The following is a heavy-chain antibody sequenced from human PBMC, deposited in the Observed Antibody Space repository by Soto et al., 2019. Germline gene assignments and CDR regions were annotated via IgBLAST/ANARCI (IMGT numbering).Heavy chain of an antibody. J-gene: IGHJ4*02. CDR3: AKGVQGSYSSYHFDY. D-gene: IGHD5-18*01. CDR1: GFSFGYYG. CDR2: VSSDTRNK. V-gene: IGHV3-30*18. Sequence: GGSLRLSCAASGFSFGYYGMHWVRQSPGKGLQWVAVVSSDTRNKYYADSVKGRFTISRDNSKNIVYLQTNSLRVEDTAVYYCAKGVQGSYSSYHFDYCGQGTLVTVSS.